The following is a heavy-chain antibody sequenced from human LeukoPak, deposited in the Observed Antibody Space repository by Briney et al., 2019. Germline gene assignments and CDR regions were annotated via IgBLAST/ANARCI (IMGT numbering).Heavy chain of an antibody. CDR1: GGSFSGYY. CDR2: INHSGST. Sequence: SETLSLTCAVYGGSFSGYYWSWIRQPPGKGLEWIGEINHSGSTNYNPSLKSRVTISVDTSKNQFSLKLSSVTAADTAVYYCARAEYSTLFDYWGQGTLVTVSS. V-gene: IGHV4-34*01. D-gene: IGHD6-6*01. CDR3: ARAEYSTLFDY. J-gene: IGHJ4*02.